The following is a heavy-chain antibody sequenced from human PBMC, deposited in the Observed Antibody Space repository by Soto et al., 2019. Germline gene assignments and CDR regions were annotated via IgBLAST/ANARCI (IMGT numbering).Heavy chain of an antibody. J-gene: IGHJ3*02. CDR2: MYSGGDT. CDR1: GFTVNRNY. D-gene: IGHD1-26*01. CDR3: ARDPYSGDPSRHDAFDI. V-gene: IGHV3-66*01. Sequence: EVQLVESGGGLVQPGGSLRLSCAASGFTVNRNYINWVRQAPGKGLEWVSVMYSGGDTYYADSVNGRFTISRDNSKNTLYLQMNSLRAEDTAVYYCARDPYSGDPSRHDAFDIWGQGTLVTVSS.